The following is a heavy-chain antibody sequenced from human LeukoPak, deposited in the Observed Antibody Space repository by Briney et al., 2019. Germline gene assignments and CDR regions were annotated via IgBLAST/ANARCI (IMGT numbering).Heavy chain of an antibody. CDR3: AGENVVGTGGFDY. D-gene: IGHD2-21*01. Sequence: GGSLRLSCAASGFTFSNYGINWVRQAPGKGLEWLSHITGSGDMTHYANSVKGRFTISRDNAKSSLFLQMNSLRAEDTAVYYCAGENVVGTGGFDYWGQGTLVTVSS. CDR1: GFTFSNYG. V-gene: IGHV3-48*01. CDR2: ITGSGDMT. J-gene: IGHJ4*02.